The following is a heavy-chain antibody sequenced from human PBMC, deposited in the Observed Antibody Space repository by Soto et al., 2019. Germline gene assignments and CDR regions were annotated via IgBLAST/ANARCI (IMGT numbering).Heavy chain of an antibody. V-gene: IGHV1-69*01. CDR1: GGTFSSYA. J-gene: IGHJ6*02. D-gene: IGHD3-22*01. Sequence: QVQLVQSGAEVKKPGSSVKVSCKASGGTFSSYAINWVRQAPGQGLEWMGGIIPIFGTANYAQKFQGRITITADETTSTVYWEVSRLRSEYTGCYPCARVGLLSAVYYDDSYYGMDVWGQGTTVTVSS. CDR3: ARVGLLSAVYYDDSYYGMDV. CDR2: IIPIFGTA.